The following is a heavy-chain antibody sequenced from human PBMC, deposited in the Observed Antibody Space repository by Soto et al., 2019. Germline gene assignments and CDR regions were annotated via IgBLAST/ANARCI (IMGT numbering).Heavy chain of an antibody. CDR3: AKSAGGSYCSGGSCYNY. CDR1: GFTFSSYG. Sequence: GGSLRLSCAASGFTFSSYGMHWVRQAPGKGLEWVAVISYDGSNKYYADSVKGRFTISRDNSKNTLYLQMNSLRAEDTAVYYCAKSAGGSYCSGGSCYNYWGQGTLVTVSS. CDR2: ISYDGSNK. J-gene: IGHJ4*02. V-gene: IGHV3-30*18. D-gene: IGHD2-15*01.